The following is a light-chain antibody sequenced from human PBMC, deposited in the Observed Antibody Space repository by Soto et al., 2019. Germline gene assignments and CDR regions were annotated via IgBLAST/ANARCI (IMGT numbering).Light chain of an antibody. Sequence: QSALTQPASVSGSPGQSITISCTGTTSDIGDYNYVSWYQHLPDKVPELIISLVSNRPSGVSNRFSGSKSGNTASLTISGLQAEDEGDYYCTSWGIFGPGTKVTVL. CDR1: TSDIGDYNY. J-gene: IGLJ1*01. CDR3: TSWGI. V-gene: IGLV2-14*01. CDR2: LVS.